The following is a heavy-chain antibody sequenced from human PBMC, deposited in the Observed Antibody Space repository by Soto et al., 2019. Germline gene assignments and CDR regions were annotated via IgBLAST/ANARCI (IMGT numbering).Heavy chain of an antibody. CDR2: ISYDGSNK. D-gene: IGHD3-16*01. Sequence: QVQLVESGGGVVQPGRSLRLSCAASGFTFSSYGMHWVRQAPGTGLEWVALISYDGSNKYYADSVKGRFTISRDNSKNTRYRQSNSLRTEDSAVYYCAKDLGDGGRGAFDLWGQGTMVTVSS. J-gene: IGHJ3*01. CDR1: GFTFSSYG. V-gene: IGHV3-30*18. CDR3: AKDLGDGGRGAFDL.